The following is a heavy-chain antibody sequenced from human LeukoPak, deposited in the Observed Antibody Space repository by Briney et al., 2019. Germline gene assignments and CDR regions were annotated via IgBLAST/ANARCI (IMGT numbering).Heavy chain of an antibody. CDR2: ISDSGGRT. Sequence: GGSLRLSCAVSGITLSNYGMSWVRQAPGKGLEWVAGISDSGGRTTYADSVKGRFTVSRDNPKNTLYLQMNSLRAEDTAVYYCARRIAAAGAFDYWGQGTLVTVSS. D-gene: IGHD6-13*01. CDR1: GITLSNYG. V-gene: IGHV3-23*01. CDR3: ARRIAAAGAFDY. J-gene: IGHJ4*02.